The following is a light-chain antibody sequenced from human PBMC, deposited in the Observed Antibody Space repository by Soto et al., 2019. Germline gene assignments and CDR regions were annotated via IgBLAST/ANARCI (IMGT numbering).Light chain of an antibody. J-gene: IGLJ2*01. CDR1: SGHSSDA. CDR3: QTWGTGIVI. Sequence: QLVLTQSPSASASLGASVKLTCTLSSGHSSDAIAWHQQQPEKGPRFLMNLNSDGSHTKGDGIPDRFSGSSSGAERYLTISCLQSEDEADYYCQTWGTGIVIFGGGTKVTVL. V-gene: IGLV4-69*01. CDR2: LNSDGSH.